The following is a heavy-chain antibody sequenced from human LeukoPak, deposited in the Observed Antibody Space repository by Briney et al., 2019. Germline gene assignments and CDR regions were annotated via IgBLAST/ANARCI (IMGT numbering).Heavy chain of an antibody. D-gene: IGHD3-22*01. V-gene: IGHV4-39*01. CDR2: IYYSGST. Sequence: KASETLSLTXTVSGGSISSSSYYWGWIRQPPGKGLKWIRSIYYSGSTYYNPSLKSRVTISVDTSKNQLSLKLSSVTAADTAVYYCATDSSGYYSFDYWGQGTLVTVSS. J-gene: IGHJ4*02. CDR1: GGSISSSSYY. CDR3: ATDSSGYYSFDY.